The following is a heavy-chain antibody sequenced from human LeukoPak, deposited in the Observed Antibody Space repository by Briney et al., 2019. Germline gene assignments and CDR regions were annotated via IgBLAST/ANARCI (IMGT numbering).Heavy chain of an antibody. J-gene: IGHJ4*02. CDR3: AKDGPRITMILDY. CDR2: IRYDGSNK. CDR1: GSTFSSYG. V-gene: IGHV3-30*02. D-gene: IGHD3-22*01. Sequence: GGSPRLSCAASGSTFSSYGMHWVRQAPGKGLEWVAFIRYDGSNKYYADSVKGRFTISRDNSKNTLYLQMNSLRAEDTAVYYCAKDGPRITMILDYWGQGTLVTVSS.